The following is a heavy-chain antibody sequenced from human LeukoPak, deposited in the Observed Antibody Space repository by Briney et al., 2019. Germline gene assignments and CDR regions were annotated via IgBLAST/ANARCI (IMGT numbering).Heavy chain of an antibody. CDR3: ARGKRITMVRGVIQGYDFDY. CDR1: GGSFSGYY. CDR2: INHSGST. V-gene: IGHV4-34*01. J-gene: IGHJ4*02. Sequence: PSETLSLTCAVYGGSFSGYYWSWIRQPPGKGLEWIGEINHSGSTNYNPSLKSRVTISVDTSKNQFSLKLGSVTAADTAVYYCARGKRITMVRGVIQGYDFDYWGQGTLVTVSS. D-gene: IGHD3-10*01.